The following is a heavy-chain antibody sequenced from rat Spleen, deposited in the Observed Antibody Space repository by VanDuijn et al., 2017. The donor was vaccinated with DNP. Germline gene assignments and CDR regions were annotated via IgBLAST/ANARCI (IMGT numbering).Heavy chain of an antibody. CDR2: ITYDGGNA. CDR1: GFTFSDYA. J-gene: IGHJ2*01. Sequence: EVQLVESGGGLVQPGNSLKLSCAASGFTFSDYAMAWVLQAPTKGLEWVASITYDGGNAYYRDSVKGRFTISRDNAQNTLYLQMKSLRSEDTATYYCARHWYYFDYWGQGVMVTVSS. V-gene: IGHV5S23*01. CDR3: ARHWYYFDY.